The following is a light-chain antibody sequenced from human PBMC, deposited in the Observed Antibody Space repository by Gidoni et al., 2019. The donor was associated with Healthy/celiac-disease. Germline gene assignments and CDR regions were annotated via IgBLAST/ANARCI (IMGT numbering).Light chain of an antibody. J-gene: IGLJ2*01. CDR1: NIGSKS. CDR3: QVWDSSSDL. CDR2: YDS. V-gene: IGLV3-21*04. Sequence: SYVLTQLPSVSVAPGKTARITCGGNNIGSKSVHWYQQKPGQAPVLVIYYDSDRPSGIPERFSGSNSGNTATLTISRVEAGDEADYYCQVWDSSSDLFGGGTKLTVL.